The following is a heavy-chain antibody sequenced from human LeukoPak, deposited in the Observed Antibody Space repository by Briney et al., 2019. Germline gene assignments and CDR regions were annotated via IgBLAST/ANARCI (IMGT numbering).Heavy chain of an antibody. Sequence: ASVKVSCKASGYTFTSYEINWVRQATGQGLEWMGWMNPNSGNTGYAQKFQGRVTMTRNTSISTAYMELSSLRSEDTAVYYCARVGHYDFWGSTYYYYGMDVWGQGTTVTVSS. J-gene: IGHJ6*02. CDR3: ARVGHYDFWGSTYYYYGMDV. CDR1: GYTFTSYE. V-gene: IGHV1-8*01. D-gene: IGHD3-3*01. CDR2: MNPNSGNT.